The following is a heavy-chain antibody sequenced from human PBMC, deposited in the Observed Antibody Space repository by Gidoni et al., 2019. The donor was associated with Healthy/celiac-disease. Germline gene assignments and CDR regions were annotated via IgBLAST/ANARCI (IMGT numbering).Heavy chain of an antibody. V-gene: IGHV3-66*02. CDR2: IYRGGST. Sequence: EVQLVESGGGLVQPGGSLRLSCAASGFTVSSNYMSWVRQAPGKGLEWVSVIYRGGSTYYADSVKGRFTISRDNSKNTLYLQMNSLRAEDTAVYYCARDSRGDILTGYYQPAFVYWGQGTLVTVSS. CDR3: ARDSRGDILTGYYQPAFVY. CDR1: GFTVSSNY. D-gene: IGHD3-9*01. J-gene: IGHJ4*02.